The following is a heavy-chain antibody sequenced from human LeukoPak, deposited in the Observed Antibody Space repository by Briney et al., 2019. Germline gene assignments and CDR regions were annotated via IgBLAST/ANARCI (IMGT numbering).Heavy chain of an antibody. Sequence: PGPSLRLSCAASGFTFSRYAMSWVRQAPGKGRVWVSAISCSGGSTYCADSVKGRFTISRDNPKNTLYLQMNRLRAEDTAVYYCANRYCISTSCLYWGQGTLDSVSS. CDR1: GFTFSRYA. V-gene: IGHV3-23*01. D-gene: IGHD2-2*01. J-gene: IGHJ4*02. CDR2: ISCSGGST. CDR3: ANRYCISTSCLY.